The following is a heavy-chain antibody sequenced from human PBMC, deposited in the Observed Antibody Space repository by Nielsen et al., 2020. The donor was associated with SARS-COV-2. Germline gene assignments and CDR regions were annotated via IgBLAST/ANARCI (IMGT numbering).Heavy chain of an antibody. V-gene: IGHV4-59*12. D-gene: IGHD3-16*01. CDR3: ARGLGREGGY. Sequence: SETLSLTCNVSGGSIGTYFWNWIRQSPGKGLEWIGHIYYSGSTNYNPSLKSRVTISVDTSKNQFSLKLSSVTAADTAVYYCARGLGREGGYWGQGTLVTVSS. CDR1: GGSIGTYF. CDR2: IYYSGST. J-gene: IGHJ4*02.